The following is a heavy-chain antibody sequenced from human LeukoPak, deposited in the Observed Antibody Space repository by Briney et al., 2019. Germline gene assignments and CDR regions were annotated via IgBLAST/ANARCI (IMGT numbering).Heavy chain of an antibody. V-gene: IGHV3-7*01. CDR3: ARFRTWGDKAFDY. CDR2: INLDGSQK. J-gene: IGHJ4*02. D-gene: IGHD2-21*02. CDR1: GFTFSNYW. Sequence: QPGGSLRLSCAASGFTFSNYWMAWVRQAPGKGPEWVANINLDGSQKYYVDSVKGRFTISRDSAKNSLYLQMNSLRAEDTAVYYCARFRTWGDKAFDYWGQGTLVTVSS.